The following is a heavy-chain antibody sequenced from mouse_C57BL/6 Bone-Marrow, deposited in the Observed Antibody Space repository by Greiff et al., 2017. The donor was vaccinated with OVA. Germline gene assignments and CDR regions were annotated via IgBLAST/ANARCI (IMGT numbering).Heavy chain of an antibody. CDR2: IHPNSGST. J-gene: IGHJ3*01. CDR3: ARGGYYDYDGTWFAY. D-gene: IGHD2-4*01. Sequence: QVQLQQPGAELVKPGASVKLSCKASGYTFTSYWMHWVKQRPGQGLEWIGMIHPNSGSTNYNEKFKSKATLTVDKSSSTAYMQLSSLTSEDSAVYDCARGGYYDYDGTWFAYWGQGTLVTVSA. V-gene: IGHV1-64*01. CDR1: GYTFTSYW.